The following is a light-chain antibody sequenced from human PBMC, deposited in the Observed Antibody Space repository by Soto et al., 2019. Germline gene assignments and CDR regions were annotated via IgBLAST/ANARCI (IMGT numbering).Light chain of an antibody. V-gene: IGLV2-14*03. J-gene: IGLJ1*01. CDR2: GVS. CDR3: SSYIRSSTLYV. CDR1: NSDIGAYNF. Sequence: QSVLTQPASVSGSPGQSITISCTGTNSDIGAYNFVSWYQHHPGKAPKLIIFGVSDRPSGVSDRFSGSKSGNTASLTISGLQAEDGADYCCSSYIRSSTLYVFGNGTKVPVL.